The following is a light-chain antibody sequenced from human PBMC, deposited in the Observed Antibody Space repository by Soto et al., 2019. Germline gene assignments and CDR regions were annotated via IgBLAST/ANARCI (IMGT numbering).Light chain of an antibody. CDR2: EAS. CDR3: QQYNSYPLT. Sequence: DIQMTQSPSTLSASVGDRVTITCRASQSISSWLAWYQQKPGKAPKLLIHEASSLESGVPSRFSGCGSETEFNLTISSLQPDDFATYYCQQYNSYPLTFGGGTKVEIK. V-gene: IGKV1-5*03. J-gene: IGKJ4*01. CDR1: QSISSW.